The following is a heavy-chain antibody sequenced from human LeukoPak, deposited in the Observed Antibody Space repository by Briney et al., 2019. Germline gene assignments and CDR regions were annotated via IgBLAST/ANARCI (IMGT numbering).Heavy chain of an antibody. CDR2: ISGGGVST. CDR3: ARDPYEFRSGSPIPRTMDV. D-gene: IGHD3-3*01. CDR1: GFSFDYYV. V-gene: IGHV3-23*01. J-gene: IGHJ6*03. Sequence: GGSLRLSCVPSGFSFDYYVMSWVRQAPGKGLEWVSGISGGGVSTHYADSVKGRFTISRDNSKNTLYLQMNSLRAEDTAVYHCARDPYEFRSGSPIPRTMDVWGMGTTVTVSS.